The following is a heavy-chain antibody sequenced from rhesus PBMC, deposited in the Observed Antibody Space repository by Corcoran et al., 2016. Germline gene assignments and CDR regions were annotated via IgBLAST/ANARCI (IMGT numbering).Heavy chain of an antibody. Sequence: QVLLQESGPGLVKPSETLSRTCTVSAGSMSSNYWSWIRQSPGKGLEWIGYIHGGSRSPSYNPSLKCRVTFSRDTSKNHFSLKLTSVTAADTAVYYCARLVAGSGLDSWGQGVVVTVSS. CDR2: IHGGSRSP. D-gene: IGHD6-37*01. J-gene: IGHJ6*01. V-gene: IGHV4-147*01. CDR1: AGSMSSNY. CDR3: ARLVAGSGLDS.